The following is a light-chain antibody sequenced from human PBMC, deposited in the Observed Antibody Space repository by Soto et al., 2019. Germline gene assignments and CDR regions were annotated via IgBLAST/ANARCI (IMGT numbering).Light chain of an antibody. CDR3: QQRSNWPPIT. CDR1: LSVSVY. J-gene: IGKJ5*01. V-gene: IGKV3-11*01. CDR2: DAS. Sequence: EMVMTQSPATLSVSPGERATLSCRTSLSVSVYLDWYQQKPGQAPRLLISDASNRATGIPARFSGSGSGTDFTLTISSLEPEDFAVYYCQQRSNWPPITFGQGTRLEIK.